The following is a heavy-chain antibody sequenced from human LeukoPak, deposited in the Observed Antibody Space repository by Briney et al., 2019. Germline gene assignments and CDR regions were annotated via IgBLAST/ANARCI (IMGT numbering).Heavy chain of an antibody. CDR2: IYYSGST. CDR1: GGSISSYY. Sequence: SETLSLTCTVSGGSISSYYWSWIRQPPGKGLEWIGYIYYSGSTNYNPSLKSRVTMSVDTSKNQFSLKLRSVTAADTAVYYCARVGSFVGQPNVWGQGTLVTVSS. D-gene: IGHD3-10*01. J-gene: IGHJ4*02. V-gene: IGHV4-59*01. CDR3: ARVGSFVGQPNV.